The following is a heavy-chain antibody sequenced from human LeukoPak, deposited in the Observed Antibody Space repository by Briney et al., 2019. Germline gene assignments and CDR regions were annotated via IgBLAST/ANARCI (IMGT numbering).Heavy chain of an antibody. J-gene: IGHJ3*02. CDR1: GFTFSSYA. CDR2: ISYDGSNK. V-gene: IGHV3-30-3*01. CDR3: ARDDAFDI. Sequence: PGGSLRLSCAASGFTFSSYAMHWARQAPGKGLEWVAVISYDGSNKYYADSVKGRFTISRDNSKNTLYLQMNSLRAEDTAVYYCARDDAFDIWGQGTMVTVSS.